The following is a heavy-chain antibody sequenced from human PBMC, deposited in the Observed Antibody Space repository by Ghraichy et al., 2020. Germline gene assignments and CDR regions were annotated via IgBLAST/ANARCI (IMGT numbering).Heavy chain of an antibody. CDR1: GSSITSSKYY. J-gene: IGHJ4*02. CDR2: LYYSGSN. D-gene: IGHD6-25*01. Sequence: ESLNISCIVSGSSITSSKYYWGWIRQPPGKRLEWIGSLYYSGSNYNNPSLESRVTISGDTSKNQFSLKLRSVTAADTAVYFCAKAAAADSYYFDYWGRGTLVTVSS. CDR3: AKAAAADSYYFDY. V-gene: IGHV4-39*01.